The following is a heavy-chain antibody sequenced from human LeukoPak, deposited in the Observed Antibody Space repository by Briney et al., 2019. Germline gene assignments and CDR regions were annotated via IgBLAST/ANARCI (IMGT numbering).Heavy chain of an antibody. D-gene: IGHD6-19*01. CDR2: ISGSGGST. J-gene: IGHJ4*02. Sequence: GGSLRLSCAASGFTFSSYAMSWVRQAPGKGLEWVSAISGSGGSTYYADSVKGRFTISRDNSKNTLYLQMNSLRAEDTAVYYCAKVRPHSSGWYWRGEDTDYWGQGTLVTVSS. CDR3: AKVRPHSSGWYWRGEDTDY. V-gene: IGHV3-23*01. CDR1: GFTFSSYA.